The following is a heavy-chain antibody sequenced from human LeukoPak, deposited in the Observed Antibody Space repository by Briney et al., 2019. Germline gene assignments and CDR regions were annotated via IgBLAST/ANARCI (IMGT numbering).Heavy chain of an antibody. D-gene: IGHD3-22*01. Sequence: ASVKVSRTASGYTFTGNYMHWVRQAPGQGLEWMGWINPNSGGTSYAQKFQERFTMTRDTSISTAYMELSRLRSDDTAVDYCARAHDYDSGESQDYWGQGTLVTVSS. CDR3: ARAHDYDSGESQDY. J-gene: IGHJ4*02. CDR1: GYTFTGNY. V-gene: IGHV1-2*02. CDR2: INPNSGGT.